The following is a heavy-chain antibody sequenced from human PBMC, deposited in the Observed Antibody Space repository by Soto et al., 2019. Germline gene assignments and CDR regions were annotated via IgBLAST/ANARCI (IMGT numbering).Heavy chain of an antibody. CDR3: ARDQTASSLYYYGMDV. CDR2: INPNSGGT. V-gene: IGHV1-2*04. CDR1: GYTFTGYY. Sequence: QVQLVQSGAEVKKPGASVKVSCKASGYTFTGYYMHWVRQAPGQGLEWMGWINPNSGGTNYAQKFQGWVTMTRATSISTAYMELSRLRSDDTAVYYCARDQTASSLYYYGMDVWGQGTTVTVSS. J-gene: IGHJ6*02. D-gene: IGHD6-6*01.